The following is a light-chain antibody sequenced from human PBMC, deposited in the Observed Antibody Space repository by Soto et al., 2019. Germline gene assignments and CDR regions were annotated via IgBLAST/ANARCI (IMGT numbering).Light chain of an antibody. CDR1: NSNIGAGYD. Sequence: QSVLTQPPSVSGAPGQRVTISCTGSNSNIGAGYDVHWYQQLPGTAPKLLIFGNSNRPSGVPDRFSASKSGTSASLAITGLQAEDEADYYCQSYDSSLSALVFGGGTQLTVL. V-gene: IGLV1-40*01. CDR2: GNS. J-gene: IGLJ7*01. CDR3: QSYDSSLSALV.